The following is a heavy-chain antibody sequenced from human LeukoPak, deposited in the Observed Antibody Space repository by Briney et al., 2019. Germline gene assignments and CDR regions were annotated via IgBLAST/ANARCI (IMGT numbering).Heavy chain of an antibody. J-gene: IGHJ4*02. CDR1: GFTFSSYS. CDR2: ISSLSGTI. CDR3: AGDQGGATSY. V-gene: IGHV3-48*01. Sequence: GGSLRLSCAASGFTFSSYSMNWVRQAPGEGLEWVSYISSLSGTIYYADSVKGRFTIFRDNANNSLYLQMDSLRAEDTAVYYCAGDQGGATSYWGQGTLVTVSS. D-gene: IGHD1-26*01.